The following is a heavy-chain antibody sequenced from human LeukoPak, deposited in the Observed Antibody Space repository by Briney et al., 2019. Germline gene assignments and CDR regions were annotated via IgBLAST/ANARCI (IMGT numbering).Heavy chain of an antibody. V-gene: IGHV1-69*13. CDR3: ARDGYSSGWYKSYGMDV. Sequence: SVKVSCKASGGTFSSYAISWVRQAPGQGLEWMGGIIPIFGTANYAQKFQGRVMITADESTSTAYMELSSLRSEDTAVYYCARDGYSSGWYKSYGMDVWGQGTTVTVSS. J-gene: IGHJ6*02. CDR1: GGTFSSYA. D-gene: IGHD6-19*01. CDR2: IIPIFGTA.